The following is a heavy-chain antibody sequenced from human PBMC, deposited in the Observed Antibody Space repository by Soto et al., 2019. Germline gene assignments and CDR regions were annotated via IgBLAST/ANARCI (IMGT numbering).Heavy chain of an antibody. CDR1: GFTFSSYA. Sequence: PGGSLRLSXSASGFTFSSYAMHWVRQAPGKGLEYVSAISSNGGSTYYADSVKGRFTISRDNSKNTLYLQMSSLRAEDTAVYYCVTGWIVVVKGMDVWGQGTTVTVS. CDR3: VTGWIVVVKGMDV. D-gene: IGHD2-15*01. J-gene: IGHJ6*02. CDR2: ISSNGGST. V-gene: IGHV3-64D*06.